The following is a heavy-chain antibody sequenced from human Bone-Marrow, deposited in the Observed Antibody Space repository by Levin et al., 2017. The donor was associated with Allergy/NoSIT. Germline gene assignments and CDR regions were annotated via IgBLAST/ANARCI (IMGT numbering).Heavy chain of an antibody. CDR1: EFTVRTNY. V-gene: IGHV3-53*01. J-gene: IGHJ4*02. D-gene: IGHD3-10*01. CDR3: ATARVPTPGYFDY. Sequence: QPGESLKISCATSEFTVRTNYMSWVRQASGKGLEWVSVIYGGNSTYYADSVKGRFTVSRDTSHNTVYLQMRSLRAEDTGVYYCATARVPTPGYFDYWGQGVLVTVSP. CDR2: IYGGNST.